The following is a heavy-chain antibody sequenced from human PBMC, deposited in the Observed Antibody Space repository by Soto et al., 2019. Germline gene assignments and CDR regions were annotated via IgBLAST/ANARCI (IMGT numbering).Heavy chain of an antibody. D-gene: IGHD3-22*01. Sequence: EVQRVESGGGLIQPGGSLRLSCAASGFTVSSNYMSWVRQAPGKGLECVSVVYSDGSTYHADSVKGRFTISRDNSMNTLSLQITRLRAQATAVYYCVSGRGCYLVDYWGQGTLVTVSS. V-gene: IGHV3-53*01. J-gene: IGHJ4*02. CDR2: VYSDGST. CDR1: GFTVSSNY. CDR3: VSGRGCYLVDY.